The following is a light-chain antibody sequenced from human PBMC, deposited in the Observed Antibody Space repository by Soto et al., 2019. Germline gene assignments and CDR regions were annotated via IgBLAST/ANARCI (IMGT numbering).Light chain of an antibody. CDR2: SDD. CDR3: AAWDDNLNGPL. J-gene: IGLJ3*02. CDR1: SSNIGNDY. V-gene: IGLV1-44*01. Sequence: QSALTQPPSVSAAPGQKVTISCSGSSSNIGNDYVNWYQHFPGTAPKILIYSDDERPSGVPDRFSGSKSGTSASLAISGLQSEDEAEYYCAAWDDNLNGPLFGGGTQLTVL.